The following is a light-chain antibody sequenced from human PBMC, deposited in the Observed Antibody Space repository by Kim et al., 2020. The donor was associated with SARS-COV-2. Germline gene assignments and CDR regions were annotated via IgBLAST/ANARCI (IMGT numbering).Light chain of an antibody. CDR2: AAS. Sequence: DIQMTQSPSSLSASIGDRVTITCRASQNISNYLNWYQQKPGKAPSLLIYAASSLQSGVPSRFSGSGSATDFTLTISSLQPADFASYYCRQSYSTPRFGQGTRLEIK. CDR3: RQSYSTPR. V-gene: IGKV1-39*01. CDR1: QNISNY. J-gene: IGKJ5*01.